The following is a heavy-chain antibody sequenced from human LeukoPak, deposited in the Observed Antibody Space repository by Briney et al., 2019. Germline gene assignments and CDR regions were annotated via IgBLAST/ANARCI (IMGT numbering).Heavy chain of an antibody. Sequence: GRSLRLSCAASGFTFSSYWMHWVRQAPGKGLVWVSRISSDGSRISYADSVKGRFTISRDDAKKSLYLRMNSLRAEDTAVYFCARSGRARRGAFDIWGQGTLVSVSS. V-gene: IGHV3-74*01. J-gene: IGHJ3*02. CDR2: ISSDGSRI. CDR3: ARSGRARRGAFDI. D-gene: IGHD3-10*01. CDR1: GFTFSSYW.